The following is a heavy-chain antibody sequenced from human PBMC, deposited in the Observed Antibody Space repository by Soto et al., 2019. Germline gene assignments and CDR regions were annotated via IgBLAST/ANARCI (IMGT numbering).Heavy chain of an antibody. CDR3: ARDLGRTTVKVYYYYYGMAV. D-gene: IGHD4-4*01. Sequence: ASAAVCCEASGDTFTSYYMHWVRPAPGPALEWMEIINPSGGSTSYAQKFQGRVTMTRDTSTSTVYMELSSLRSEDTAVYYCARDLGRTTVKVYYYYYGMAVWRKGTTVPVSS. CDR1: GDTFTSYY. CDR2: INPSGGST. V-gene: IGHV1-46*01. J-gene: IGHJ6*04.